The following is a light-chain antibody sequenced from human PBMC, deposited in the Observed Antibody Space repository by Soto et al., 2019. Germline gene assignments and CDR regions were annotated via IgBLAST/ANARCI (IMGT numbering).Light chain of an antibody. V-gene: IGKV3-20*01. Sequence: EIVLTQSPGTLSLSAGERASLSCRASQSVTTNNLVWYQQKPGQAPRLLIYETSTRATGISDRFSGSGSGTDFTLTISRLEPEDFAVYYCQQYGTSPITFGQGTRLEIK. CDR1: QSVTTNN. CDR2: ETS. J-gene: IGKJ5*01. CDR3: QQYGTSPIT.